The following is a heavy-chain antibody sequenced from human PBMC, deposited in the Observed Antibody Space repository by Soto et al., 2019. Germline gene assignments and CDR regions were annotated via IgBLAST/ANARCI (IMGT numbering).Heavy chain of an antibody. CDR2: ISNEGSNK. J-gene: IGHJ4*02. CDR3: AKDSYDSSGYYPTGFDY. CDR1: GFTFSSYG. V-gene: IGHV3-30*18. Sequence: QVQLVESGGGVVQPGRSLRLSCAASGFTFSSYGMHWVRQAPGKGLEWVAVISNEGSNKYYADSVKGRFTISRDNSKNALYLQMNSLRAEDKAVYYCAKDSYDSSGYYPTGFDYWGRGTLVTVSS. D-gene: IGHD3-22*01.